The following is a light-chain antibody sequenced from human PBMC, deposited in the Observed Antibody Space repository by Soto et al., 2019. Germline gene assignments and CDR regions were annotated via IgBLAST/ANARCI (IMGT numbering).Light chain of an antibody. CDR2: VAF. CDR1: QSFASF. CDR3: QQSFRSPIT. V-gene: IGKV1-39*01. J-gene: IGKJ5*01. Sequence: DIQMTQSPSSLSASVGDTVTMTCRAIQSFASFVNWYQQKPGKAPKLLIYVAFTLESGVPSRFSGSGSGTEFTLTIRSLQPEDFATYYCQQSFRSPITFGQGTRLE.